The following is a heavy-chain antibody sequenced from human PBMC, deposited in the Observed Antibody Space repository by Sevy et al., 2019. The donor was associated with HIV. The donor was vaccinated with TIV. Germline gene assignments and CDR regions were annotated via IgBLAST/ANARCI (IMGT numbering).Heavy chain of an antibody. J-gene: IGHJ5*02. CDR2: ISGSGGST. CDR1: GFTFSSYA. CDR3: AKDLRSWNSVQGAQTFDP. V-gene: IGHV3-23*01. Sequence: QLGGSLRLSCAASGFTFSSYAMSWVRQAPGKGLEWVSAISGSGGSTYYADSVKGRFTISRDNSKNTLYLQMNSLRAEDTAVYYCAKDLRSWNSVQGAQTFDPWGQGTLVTVSS. D-gene: IGHD3-10*01.